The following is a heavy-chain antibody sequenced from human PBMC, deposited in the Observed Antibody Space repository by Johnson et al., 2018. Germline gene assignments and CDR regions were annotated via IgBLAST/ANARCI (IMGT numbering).Heavy chain of an antibody. D-gene: IGHD2-2*01. CDR3: ASVQDIVVVPAARDTPYYYYGMDV. CDR1: GFTFSSYS. Sequence: VQLVESGGGLVKXGGSXRLXCAASGFTFSSYSMNWVRQAPGKGLEWVSSISSSSSYIYYADSVKGRFTISRDNAKNSLYMQMNSLRAEDTAVYYCASVQDIVVVPAARDTPYYYYGMDVWGQGTTVTVSS. J-gene: IGHJ6*02. CDR2: ISSSSSYI. V-gene: IGHV3-21*01.